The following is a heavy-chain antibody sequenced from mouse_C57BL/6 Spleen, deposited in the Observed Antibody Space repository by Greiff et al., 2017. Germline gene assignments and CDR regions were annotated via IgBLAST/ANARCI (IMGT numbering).Heavy chain of an antibody. D-gene: IGHD2-1*01. CDR1: GYTFTSYW. J-gene: IGHJ2*01. V-gene: IGHV1-52*01. CDR2: IDPSDSET. CDR3: ARGIYYGNGRYFDY. Sequence: QVQLQQPGAELVRPGSSVKLSCKASGYTFTSYWMHWVKQRPIQGLEWIGNIDPSDSETHYNQKFKDKATLTVDKSSSTAYIQLSSLTSEDSAVYYCARGIYYGNGRYFDYWGQGTTRTVSS.